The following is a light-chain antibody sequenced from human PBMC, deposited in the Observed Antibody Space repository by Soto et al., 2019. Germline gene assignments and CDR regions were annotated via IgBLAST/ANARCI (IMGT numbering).Light chain of an antibody. Sequence: SYELTQPPSVSVAPGQTARVTCGGDNIGSKRVHWYQQKPGQAPVLVVFDDSDRPSGIPERFSGSNSGNTATLTISRVEAGDEADYYCQVWAKSSDPNYVFGIGTKVTVL. V-gene: IGLV3-21*02. CDR3: QVWAKSSDPNYV. J-gene: IGLJ1*01. CDR1: NIGSKR. CDR2: DDS.